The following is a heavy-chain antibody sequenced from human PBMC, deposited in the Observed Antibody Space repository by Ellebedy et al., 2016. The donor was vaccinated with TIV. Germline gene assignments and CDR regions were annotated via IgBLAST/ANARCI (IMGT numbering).Heavy chain of an antibody. J-gene: IGHJ4*02. D-gene: IGHD5-12*01. Sequence: PGGSLRLSCAASGFTFSRFWMAWVRQAPGKRLEWVATINQGGSETYYVDSVKGRFTISIDNSKNSLYLQMNSLRADDTALDYCASAARGSGAYESFWGQGTLVTVSS. CDR3: ASAARGSGAYESF. CDR1: GFTFSRFW. V-gene: IGHV3-7*01. CDR2: INQGGSET.